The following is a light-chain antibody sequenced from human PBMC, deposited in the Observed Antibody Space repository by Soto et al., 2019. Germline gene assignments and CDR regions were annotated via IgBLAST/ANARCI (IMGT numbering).Light chain of an antibody. V-gene: IGKV1-39*01. CDR1: QSISSY. Sequence: DIQMTKSPSSLSAYIGDRVTITCRASQSISSYLNWYQQKPGKAPKLLIYAASTLQSGVPSRFSGSGSGTDFTLTISFLQSEDFATYYCQQYYSYPRTFCDGTKV. J-gene: IGKJ4*02. CDR2: AAS. CDR3: QQYYSYPRT.